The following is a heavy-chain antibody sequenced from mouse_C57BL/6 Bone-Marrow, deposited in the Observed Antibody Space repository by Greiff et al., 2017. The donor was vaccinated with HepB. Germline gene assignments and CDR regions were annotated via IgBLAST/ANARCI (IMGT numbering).Heavy chain of an antibody. Sequence: QVQLKQPGAELVKPGASVKMSCKASGYTFTSYWITWVKQRPGQGLEWIGDIYPGSGSTNYNEKFKSKATLTVDTSSSTAYMQLSSLTSEDSAVYYCARGGYGSLYAMDYWGQGTSVTVSS. CDR1: GYTFTSYW. CDR2: IYPGSGST. D-gene: IGHD1-1*01. J-gene: IGHJ4*01. CDR3: ARGGYGSLYAMDY. V-gene: IGHV1-55*01.